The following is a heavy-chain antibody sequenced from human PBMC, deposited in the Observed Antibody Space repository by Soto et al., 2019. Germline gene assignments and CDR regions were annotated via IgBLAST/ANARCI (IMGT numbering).Heavy chain of an antibody. CDR3: ARPPLYSNGGYFDS. D-gene: IGHD6-19*01. CDR1: GFTFTDHA. J-gene: IGHJ4*02. V-gene: IGHV3-23*01. CDR2: TSNNGDRT. Sequence: GGSLRLSCAVSGFTFTDHAMTWVRQAPGKGLEWVSTTSNNGDRTFYADSVKGRFTVSTDRINNTLYLQMNSLRADDTAVYFCARPPLYSNGGYFDSWGQGTLVTVSS.